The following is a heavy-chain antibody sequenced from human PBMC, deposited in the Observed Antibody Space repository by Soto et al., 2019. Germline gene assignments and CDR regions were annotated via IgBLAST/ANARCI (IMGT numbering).Heavy chain of an antibody. J-gene: IGHJ5*02. D-gene: IGHD3-22*01. Sequence: PGGSLRLSCAASGFTFSSYGMHWVRQAPGKGLEWVAVISYDGSNKYYADSVKGRFTISRDNSKNTLYLQMNSLRAEDTAVYYCAEALYYYDSIPGGWFDPWGQGTLVTVSS. V-gene: IGHV3-30*18. CDR1: GFTFSSYG. CDR2: ISYDGSNK. CDR3: AEALYYYDSIPGGWFDP.